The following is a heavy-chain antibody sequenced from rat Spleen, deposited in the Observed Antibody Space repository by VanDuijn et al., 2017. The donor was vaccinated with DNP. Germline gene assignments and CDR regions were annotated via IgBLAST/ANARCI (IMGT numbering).Heavy chain of an antibody. V-gene: IGHV5-31*01. J-gene: IGHJ4*01. Sequence: EVQLVESGGGLVQPGRSLKLSCVASGFTFSNYWMYWIRQAPGKGLEWVSSINTDGGSTYYPDSVKGRFTISRDNATSTLYLQMNSLRSEHTATYYCARHRTIMPYYYAMDAWGQGASVTVSS. D-gene: IGHD1-12*01. CDR1: GFTFSNYW. CDR2: INTDGGST. CDR3: ARHRTIMPYYYAMDA.